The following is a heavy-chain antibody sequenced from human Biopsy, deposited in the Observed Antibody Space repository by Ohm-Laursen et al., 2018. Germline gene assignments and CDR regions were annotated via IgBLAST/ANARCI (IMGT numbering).Heavy chain of an antibody. Sequence: SLRLSCTASEFTVSSNYMAWVRQAPGEGLEWVGRIRDKANSYTTDYAASVKGRFTISRDDLKNSLYLQMNSLKTEDTALYYCARAGRYCSGGGCYSWFDSWGQGTLVTVSS. D-gene: IGHD2-15*01. CDR1: EFTVSSNY. J-gene: IGHJ5*01. V-gene: IGHV3-72*01. CDR3: ARAGRYCSGGGCYSWFDS. CDR2: IRDKANSYTT.